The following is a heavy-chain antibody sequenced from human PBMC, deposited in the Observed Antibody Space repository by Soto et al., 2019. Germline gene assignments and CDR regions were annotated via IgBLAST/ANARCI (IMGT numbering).Heavy chain of an antibody. Sequence: QIQLLQSGAEVKKPGASVKVTCKASGYTFRNFGISWVRQAPGQGLEWMGWISDYNANANYAQKFQGRLTMTADTSTSTDYMELRSLRSDDTSVYNCARENSYFDYWGQGTLVTVSS. J-gene: IGHJ4*02. CDR3: ARENSYFDY. V-gene: IGHV1-18*01. CDR1: GYTFRNFG. CDR2: ISDYNANA.